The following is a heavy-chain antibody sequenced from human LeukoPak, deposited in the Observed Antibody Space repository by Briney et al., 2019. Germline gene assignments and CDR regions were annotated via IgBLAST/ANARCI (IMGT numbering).Heavy chain of an antibody. V-gene: IGHV4-38-2*02. Sequence: SETLSLTCTVSGYSISSGYYWGWIRQPPGKGLEWIGSIYYSGSTYYNPSLKSRVTISVDTSKNQFSLKLSSVTAADTAVYYGTRAPACSSTSCYAALAWFDPWGQGTLVTVSS. J-gene: IGHJ5*02. CDR3: TRAPACSSTSCYAALAWFDP. CDR1: GYSISSGYY. D-gene: IGHD2-2*01. CDR2: IYYSGST.